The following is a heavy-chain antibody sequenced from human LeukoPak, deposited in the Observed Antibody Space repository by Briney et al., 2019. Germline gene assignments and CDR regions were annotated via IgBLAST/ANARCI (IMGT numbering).Heavy chain of an antibody. Sequence: GGSLRLSCAASGFTFSSYGMHWVRQAPGKGLEWVAFIRYDGSNKYYADSVKGRFTISRDNSKNTLYLQMNSLRAEDTAVYYCARGYGDYIGYYYYYYYMDVWGKGTTVTVSS. D-gene: IGHD4-17*01. CDR3: ARGYGDYIGYYYYYYYMDV. CDR1: GFTFSSYG. J-gene: IGHJ6*03. V-gene: IGHV3-30*02. CDR2: IRYDGSNK.